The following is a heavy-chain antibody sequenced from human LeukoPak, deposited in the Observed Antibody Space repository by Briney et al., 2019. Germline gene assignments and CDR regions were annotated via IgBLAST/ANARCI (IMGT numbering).Heavy chain of an antibody. D-gene: IGHD3-3*01. V-gene: IGHV1-69*04. J-gene: IGHJ4*02. CDR3: ARTSPSLYDFWSGYSYYFDY. Sequence: ASVKVSCKASGGTFGSYAISWVRQAPGQGLEWMGRIIPILGIANYAQKFQGRVTITADESTSTAYMELSSLRSEDTAVYYCARTSPSLYDFWSGYSYYFDYWGQGTLVTVSS. CDR1: GGTFGSYA. CDR2: IIPILGIA.